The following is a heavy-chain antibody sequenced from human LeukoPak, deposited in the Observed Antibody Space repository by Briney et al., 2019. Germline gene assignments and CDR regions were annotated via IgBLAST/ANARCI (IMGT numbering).Heavy chain of an antibody. CDR3: AKDRCSNGIGCYYYYMDV. Sequence: PGGSLRLSCAASGFIVSNNYMSWVRQPPGKGLEWVSVIYSGGSKYYADSVKVRFTISRDSSKNILYLQMNSLRAEDTAVYYCAKDRCSNGIGCYYYYMDVWGKGTTVTISS. CDR1: GFIVSNNY. V-gene: IGHV3-53*05. CDR2: IYSGGSK. D-gene: IGHD2-8*01. J-gene: IGHJ6*03.